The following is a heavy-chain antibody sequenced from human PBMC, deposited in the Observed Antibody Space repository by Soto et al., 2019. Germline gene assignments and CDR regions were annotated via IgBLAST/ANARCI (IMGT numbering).Heavy chain of an antibody. D-gene: IGHD3-10*01. V-gene: IGHV3-23*01. CDR3: AKGPSMVRGYYFDY. CDR1: GFTFRSYA. J-gene: IGHJ4*02. Sequence: PGGSLRLSCAASGFTFRSYAMSWVRQAPGKGLEWVSAISGSGGSTYYADSVKGRFTISRDNSKNTLYLQMNSLRAEDTAVYYCAKGPSMVRGYYFDYWGQGTLVTVSS. CDR2: ISGSGGST.